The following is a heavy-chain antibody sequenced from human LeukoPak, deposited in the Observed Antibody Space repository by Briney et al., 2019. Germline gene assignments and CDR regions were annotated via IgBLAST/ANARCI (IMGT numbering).Heavy chain of an antibody. CDR1: GFTFDDYA. Sequence: GGSLRLSCAASGFTFDDYAMHWVRQAPGKGLEWVSGISWNSGRIGYANSVKGRFTISRDNVKNSLYLQMNSLSSEDTALYYCAIGIGYCSSTSCYDSYYYAMDVWGQGTTVTVSS. CDR3: AIGIGYCSSTSCYDSYYYAMDV. J-gene: IGHJ6*02. V-gene: IGHV3-9*01. CDR2: ISWNSGRI. D-gene: IGHD2-2*01.